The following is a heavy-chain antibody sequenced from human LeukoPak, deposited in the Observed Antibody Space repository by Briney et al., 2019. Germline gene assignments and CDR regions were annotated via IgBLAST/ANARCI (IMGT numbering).Heavy chain of an antibody. D-gene: IGHD3-22*01. CDR1: GFTVSSNY. V-gene: IGHV3-53*01. Sequence: GGSLRLSCAASGFTVSSNYMSWVRQALGKGLEWVSVIYSGGSTYYADSVKGRFTISRDNSKNTLYLQMNSLRAEDTAVYYCARIYDSSGYYFHCYYYGMDVWGQGTTVTVSS. CDR2: IYSGGST. CDR3: ARIYDSSGYYFHCYYYGMDV. J-gene: IGHJ6*02.